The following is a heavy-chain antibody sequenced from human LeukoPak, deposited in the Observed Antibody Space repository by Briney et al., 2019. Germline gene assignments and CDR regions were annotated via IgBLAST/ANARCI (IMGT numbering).Heavy chain of an antibody. Sequence: SETLSLTCTVSGGSISSSSYYWGWIRQPPGKGLEWIGSIYYSGSTNYNPSLKSRVTISVDTSKNQFSLKLSSVTAADTAVYYCARSRRWLQYPFDYWGQGTLVTVSS. CDR3: ARSRRWLQYPFDY. V-gene: IGHV4-39*07. D-gene: IGHD5-24*01. CDR1: GGSISSSSYY. J-gene: IGHJ4*02. CDR2: IYYSGST.